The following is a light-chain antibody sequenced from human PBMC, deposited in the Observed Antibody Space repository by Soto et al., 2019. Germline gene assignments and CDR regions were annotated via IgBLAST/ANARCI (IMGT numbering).Light chain of an antibody. J-gene: IGKJ2*01. CDR2: GAS. V-gene: IGKV3-15*01. CDR3: QQYNNWPPYT. Sequence: EILMTQSPATLSVSPGERATLSCRASQSVTSNLAWYQQKPGQAPRLLIYGASTRATDIPARFSASGSGTDFTLTISSLQSEASAIYYCQQYNNWPPYTFGQGTKLEIK. CDR1: QSVTSN.